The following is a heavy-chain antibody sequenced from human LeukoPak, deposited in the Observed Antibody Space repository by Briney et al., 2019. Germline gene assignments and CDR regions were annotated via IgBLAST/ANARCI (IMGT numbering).Heavy chain of an antibody. CDR1: GGSISSYY. CDR2: IYYSGST. CDR3: ARDVADCGGDCYLAGDAFDI. V-gene: IGHV4-59*01. J-gene: IGHJ3*02. D-gene: IGHD2-21*02. Sequence: SETLSLTCTVSGGSISSYYWSWIRQPPGKGLEWIGYIYYSGSTNYNPSLKSRVTISVDTSKNQFSLKLSSVTAADTAVYYCARDVADCGGDCYLAGDAFDIWGQGTMVTVSS.